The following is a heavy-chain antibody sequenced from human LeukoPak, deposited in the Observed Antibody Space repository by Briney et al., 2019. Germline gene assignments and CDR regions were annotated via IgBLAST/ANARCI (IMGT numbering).Heavy chain of an antibody. CDR1: GFTVSSNY. CDR3: ARVPYYDSSGYLDY. D-gene: IGHD3-22*01. CDR2: IYYSGST. V-gene: IGHV4-30-4*08. Sequence: LRLSCAASGFTVSSNYMSWIRQPPGKGLEWIGYIYYSGSTYYNPSLKSRVTISVDTSKNQFSLKLSSVTAADTAVYYCARVPYYDSSGYLDYWGQGTLVTVSS. J-gene: IGHJ4*02.